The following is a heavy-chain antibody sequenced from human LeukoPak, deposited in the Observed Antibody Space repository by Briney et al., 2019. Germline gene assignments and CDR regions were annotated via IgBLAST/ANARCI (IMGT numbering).Heavy chain of an antibody. J-gene: IGHJ4*02. CDR2: INPNSGGT. CDR1: GYTFTGYY. D-gene: IGHD3-22*01. V-gene: IGHV1-2*02. CDR3: ARDLSAAIQDYYDSSGYPDY. Sequence: ASVKVSCKASGYTFTGYYMHRVRQAPGQGLEWMGWINPNSGGTNYAQKFQGRVTMTRDTSISTAYMELSRLRSDDTAVYYCARDLSAAIQDYYDSSGYPDYWGQGTLVTVSS.